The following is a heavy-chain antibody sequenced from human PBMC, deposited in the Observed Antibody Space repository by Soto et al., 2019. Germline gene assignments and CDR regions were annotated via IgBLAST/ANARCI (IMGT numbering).Heavy chain of an antibody. J-gene: IGHJ4*02. CDR2: IGFTGNSI. Sequence: LTLSCAPSGYPFRDYYMRLIRQAPGEGLEWVSYIGFTGNSIYYAGSVKGRFTISRDNAKNSLYLQMNSLRAEDTVVYYCARDTEPPGLSFDDWGQGTLVTVSS. CDR3: ARDTEPPGLSFDD. CDR1: GYPFRDYY. V-gene: IGHV3-11*01. D-gene: IGHD3-9*01.